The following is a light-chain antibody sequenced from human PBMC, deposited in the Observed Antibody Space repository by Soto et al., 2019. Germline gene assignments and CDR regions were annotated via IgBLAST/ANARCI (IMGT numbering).Light chain of an antibody. J-gene: IGKJ1*01. Sequence: DIQMTQSPSSLSASIGDRVTITCRASQGIIDYVAWFQQKAGKAPKLLIYAASTLQPGVPSRFSGSGSGTDFTLTISSLQPEDVATYYCQKYNTAPHTFGPGTKLEIK. CDR3: QKYNTAPHT. V-gene: IGKV1-27*01. CDR2: AAS. CDR1: QGIIDY.